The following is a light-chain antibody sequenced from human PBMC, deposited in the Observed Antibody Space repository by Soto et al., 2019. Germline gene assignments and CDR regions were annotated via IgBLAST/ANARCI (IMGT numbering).Light chain of an antibody. Sequence: QSVLIQPPSASGTPGQRVTISCAGSSSNIGSNTVNWYQQLPGRAPKLLIYNNDQRPTGVPDRFSGSKSGTSASLAISGLQSEDEADYYCAAWDDSLSGVVFGGGTQLTVL. CDR3: AAWDDSLSGVV. J-gene: IGLJ2*01. CDR1: SSNIGSNT. V-gene: IGLV1-44*01. CDR2: NND.